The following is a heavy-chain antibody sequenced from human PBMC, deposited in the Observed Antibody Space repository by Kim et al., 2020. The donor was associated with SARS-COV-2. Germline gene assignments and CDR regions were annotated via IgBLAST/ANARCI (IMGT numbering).Heavy chain of an antibody. CDR1: LFTFTTYF. D-gene: IGHD6-19*01. Sequence: GGSLRLSCASSLFTFTTYFIFFILHSPFKFLYFFSTINQYLSETHYFYSFIFRFTISIDNTKNSVYLQMDSLRDEDTAVYYCAGGGGWVLDSWGQGTLVAVST. CDR2: INQYLSET. CDR3: AGGGGWVLDS. V-gene: IGHV3-7*05. J-gene: IGHJ4*02.